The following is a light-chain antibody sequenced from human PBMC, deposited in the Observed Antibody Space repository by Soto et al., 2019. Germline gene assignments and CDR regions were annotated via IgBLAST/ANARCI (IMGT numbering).Light chain of an antibody. V-gene: IGKV1-5*01. CDR2: DAS. CDR1: QNIRRR. CDR3: QQYNXYWT. Sequence: DFQMTQSPSTLSASVGDIVTITCRAIQNIRRRLAWFQQKTGKAPKLLIYDASSLESGVPQMFSGSGSGTELTLTISRLQTDDFSTSYRQQYNXYWTCGQGTKV. J-gene: IGKJ1*01.